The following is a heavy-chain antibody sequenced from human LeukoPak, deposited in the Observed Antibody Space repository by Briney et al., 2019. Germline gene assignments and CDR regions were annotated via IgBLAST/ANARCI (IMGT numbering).Heavy chain of an antibody. D-gene: IGHD3-10*01. CDR1: GGTFSSYA. CDR2: IIPIFGTA. CDR3: ARGQDGSGSYLNFDY. V-gene: IGHV1-69*05. Sequence: SVKVSCKASGGTFSSYAISWVRQAPGQGLEWMGGIIPIFGTANYAQKFQGRVTITTDESTSTAYMELSSLRSEDTAVYHCARGQDGSGSYLNFDYWGQGTLVTVSS. J-gene: IGHJ4*02.